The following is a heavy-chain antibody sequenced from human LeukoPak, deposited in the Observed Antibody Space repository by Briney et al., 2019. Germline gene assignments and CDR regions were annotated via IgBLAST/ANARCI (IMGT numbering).Heavy chain of an antibody. D-gene: IGHD6-13*01. Sequence: PGESLKISCKASGYSFTTNWIGWMRQMPAKGLEWMGIIYPGDSDTRYSPSFQGQVTISADKSINTAYLQWSSLKASDTAIYYCARQVAAAGTGGLLLGYGMDVWGQGTTVTVSS. CDR2: IYPGDSDT. CDR1: GYSFTTNW. J-gene: IGHJ6*02. CDR3: ARQVAAAGTGGLLLGYGMDV. V-gene: IGHV5-51*01.